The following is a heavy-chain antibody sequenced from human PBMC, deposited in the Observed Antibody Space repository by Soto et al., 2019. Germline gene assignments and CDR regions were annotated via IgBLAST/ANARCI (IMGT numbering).Heavy chain of an antibody. CDR2: IYYSGST. V-gene: IGHV4-31*03. CDR1: GGSISSGGNY. Sequence: QVQLQESGPGLVKPSQTLSLTCTVSGGSISSGGNYWSWIRQHPGKGLEWIGYIYYSGSTYYNPSRKSRVTISVDTSQNPFSLKLSSVTAADTAVYYCARDPSVANYWYFDLWGRGTLVTVSS. D-gene: IGHD2-15*01. J-gene: IGHJ2*01. CDR3: ARDPSVANYWYFDL.